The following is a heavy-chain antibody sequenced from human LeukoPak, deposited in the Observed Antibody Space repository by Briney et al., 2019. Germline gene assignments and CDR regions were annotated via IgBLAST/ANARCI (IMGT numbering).Heavy chain of an antibody. CDR3: ARDGYSGYDY. V-gene: IGHV3-21*01. CDR2: ISSSSSYI. J-gene: IGHJ4*02. CDR1: GFTFSDYY. Sequence: GGSLRLSCAASGFTFSDYYMNWVRQAPGKGLEWVSSISSSSSYIYYADSVKGRFTISRDNAKNSLYLQMNSLRAEDTAVYYCARDGYSGYDYWGQGTLVTVSS. D-gene: IGHD5-12*01.